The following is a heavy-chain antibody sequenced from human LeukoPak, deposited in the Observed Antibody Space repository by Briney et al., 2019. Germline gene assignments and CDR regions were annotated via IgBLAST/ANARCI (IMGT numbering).Heavy chain of an antibody. CDR3: AKVFDYDYVWGSYRDNDY. D-gene: IGHD3-16*02. Sequence: GGSLRLSCAASGFTFSSYGMHWVRQAPGKGLGWVAFIRYDGSNKYYADSVKGRFTISRDNSKNTLYLQMNSLRAEDTAVYYCAKVFDYDYVWGSYRDNDYWGQGTLVTVSS. CDR2: IRYDGSNK. CDR1: GFTFSSYG. V-gene: IGHV3-30*02. J-gene: IGHJ4*02.